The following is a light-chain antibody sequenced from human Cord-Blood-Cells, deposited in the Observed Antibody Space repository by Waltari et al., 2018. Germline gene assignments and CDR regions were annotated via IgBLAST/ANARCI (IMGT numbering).Light chain of an antibody. Sequence: QSALTQPASVSGSPGQSITLSCTGTSSDVGRFNLFSWYQQPPGKAPKLMIYEGSKRPSGVSNRFSGSKSGNTASLTISGLQAEDEADYYCCSYAGSWVFGGGTKLTVL. CDR2: EGS. CDR3: CSYAGSWV. J-gene: IGLJ3*02. CDR1: SSDVGRFNL. V-gene: IGLV2-23*01.